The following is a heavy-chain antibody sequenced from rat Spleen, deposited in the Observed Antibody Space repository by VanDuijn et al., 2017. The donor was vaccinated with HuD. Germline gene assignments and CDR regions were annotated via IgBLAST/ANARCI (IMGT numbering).Heavy chain of an antibody. D-gene: IGHD4-2*01. CDR3: ETLGLAYYFDY. J-gene: IGHJ2*01. Sequence: EVQLQESGPGLVKPSQSLSLTCSVTDYSITSNFWGWIRKFPGNKMEWMGYISYSGSPSYNPSLKSRVSITRDTSKNQFFLQLNAVTTEDTATYYCETLGLAYYFDYWGQGVMVTVSS. V-gene: IGHV3-1*01. CDR1: DYSITSNF. CDR2: ISYSGSP.